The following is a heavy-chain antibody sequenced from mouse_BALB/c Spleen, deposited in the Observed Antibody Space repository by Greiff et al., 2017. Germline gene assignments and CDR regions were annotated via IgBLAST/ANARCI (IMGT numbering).Heavy chain of an antibody. CDR1: GYTFTSYW. CDR3: ARAGRDYYAMDY. CDR2: IYPGDGDT. Sequence: VQLQQSGAELARPGASVKLSCKASGYTFTSYWMQWVKQRPGQGLEWIGAIYPGDGDTRYTQKFKGKATLTADKSCSTAYMQLSSLASEDSAVYDCARAGRDYYAMDYWGQGTSVTVSS. J-gene: IGHJ4*01. V-gene: IGHV1-87*01. D-gene: IGHD3-3*01.